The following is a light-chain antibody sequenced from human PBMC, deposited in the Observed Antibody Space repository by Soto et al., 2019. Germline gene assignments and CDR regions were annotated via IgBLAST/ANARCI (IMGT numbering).Light chain of an antibody. V-gene: IGLV1-40*01. Sequence: QSVLTQPPSVSGAPGQRITISCAGSASNIGAGYDVHWYQQLPGTAPKLLIYDNKNRPSGVPDRVSGSKSGTSASLAITGLQTEDEADYYCQSYDSGLSGRVFGGGTKLTVL. CDR2: DNK. CDR1: ASNIGAGYD. CDR3: QSYDSGLSGRV. J-gene: IGLJ3*02.